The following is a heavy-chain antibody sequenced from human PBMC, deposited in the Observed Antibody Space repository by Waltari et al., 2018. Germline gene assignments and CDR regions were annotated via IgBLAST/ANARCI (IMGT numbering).Heavy chain of an antibody. Sequence: QVQLQESGPGLVKSSETLSLTCTISGGSIRSYYWSWIRQPAGKGLGWIGRIYSSGRTNYSPSLDSRVRMSIDTSTNQFSLKLKSVTAADTAIYYCTRERRQLELVASFDVWGHGTKVSVSS. V-gene: IGHV4-4*07. D-gene: IGHD1-1*01. CDR3: TRERRQLELVASFDV. CDR1: GGSIRSYY. CDR2: IYSSGRT. J-gene: IGHJ3*01.